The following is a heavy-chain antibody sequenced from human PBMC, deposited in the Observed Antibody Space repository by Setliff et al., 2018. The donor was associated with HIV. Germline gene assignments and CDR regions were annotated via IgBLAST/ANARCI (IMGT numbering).Heavy chain of an antibody. D-gene: IGHD3-10*01. CDR2: IRYDGSNK. CDR3: AKPGDPFGELHLNFDY. J-gene: IGHJ4*02. CDR1: GFTFSSYG. V-gene: IGHV3-30*02. Sequence: GGSLSLSCAASGFTFSSYGMHWVRQAPGKGLEWVAFIRYDGSNKYYADSVKGRFTISRDNSKNTLYLQMNSLRAEDTAVYYCAKPGDPFGELHLNFDYWGQGTLVTVSS.